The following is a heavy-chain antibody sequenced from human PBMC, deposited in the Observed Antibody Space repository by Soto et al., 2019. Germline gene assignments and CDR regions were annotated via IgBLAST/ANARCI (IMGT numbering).Heavy chain of an antibody. V-gene: IGHV3-30*18. CDR1: GSTFSSYG. CDR2: ISYDGSNK. Sequence: GGSLRLSCAASGSTFSSYGMHWVRQVPGKGLEWVAVISYDGSNKYYADSVKGRFTISRDNSKNTLYLQMNSLRAEDTAVYYCAKLGTNGVRRGAFDYWGQGTLVTVSS. D-gene: IGHD2-8*01. J-gene: IGHJ4*02. CDR3: AKLGTNGVRRGAFDY.